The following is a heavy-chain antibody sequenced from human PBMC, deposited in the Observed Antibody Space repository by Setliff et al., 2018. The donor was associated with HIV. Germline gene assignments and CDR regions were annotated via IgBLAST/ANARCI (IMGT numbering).Heavy chain of an antibody. V-gene: IGHV5-51*01. J-gene: IGHJ4*02. CDR1: GYSFTSYW. D-gene: IGHD5-18*01. CDR3: ARRTRRRGSSYGNIDY. CDR2: IYPGDSDT. Sequence: PGESLKISCKGSGYSFTSYWIGWVRQMPGKGLEWMGIIYPGDSDTRYSPSFQGQVTISADKSISTAYLQWRSLQASDTAVYYCARRTRRRGSSYGNIDYWGQGTLVTVS.